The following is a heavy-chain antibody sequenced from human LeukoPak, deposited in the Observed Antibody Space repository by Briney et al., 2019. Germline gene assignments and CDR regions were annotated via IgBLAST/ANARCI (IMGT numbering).Heavy chain of an antibody. CDR1: GGSISSGDDY. D-gene: IGHD3-22*01. Sequence: PSETLSLTCTVSGGSISSGDDYWSWIRQPPGKGLEWIAYMYYSGSTYYNPSLKSRVTMSADTSKNQLSLKLSSVTAADTAVYYCAGPYYYDSRIDPWGQGILVTVSS. V-gene: IGHV4-30-4*01. CDR3: AGPYYYDSRIDP. CDR2: MYYSGST. J-gene: IGHJ5*02.